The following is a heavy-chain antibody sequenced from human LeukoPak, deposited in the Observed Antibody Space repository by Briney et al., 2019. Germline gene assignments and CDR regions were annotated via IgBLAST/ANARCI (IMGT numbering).Heavy chain of an antibody. Sequence: PGGSLRLSCATSGFTFNRYAMHWVRQAPGKGLEWVAFISYDGNIKSNVESEKGRFTISRDNSKNTLYLQMSSLRAEDTAVYYCATDRGWRTSGYYLYYFEYWGQGTLVTYSS. V-gene: IGHV3-30-3*01. CDR2: ISYDGNIK. CDR1: GFTFNRYA. CDR3: ATDRGWRTSGYYLYYFEY. D-gene: IGHD3-3*01. J-gene: IGHJ4*02.